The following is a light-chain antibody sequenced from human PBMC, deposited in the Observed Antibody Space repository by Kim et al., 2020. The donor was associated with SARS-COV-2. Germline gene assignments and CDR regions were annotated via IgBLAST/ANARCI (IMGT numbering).Light chain of an antibody. CDR3: QVWDSTTYV. Sequence: VAQGQPAKITGGGNDVGRKNVHGYRQKPGQAPVLVIYRDNYRPSGIPERFSGSNSGNTATLTISRAQDGDEADYYCQVWDSTTYVFGSGTKVTVL. CDR1: DVGRKN. CDR2: RDN. J-gene: IGLJ1*01. V-gene: IGLV3-9*01.